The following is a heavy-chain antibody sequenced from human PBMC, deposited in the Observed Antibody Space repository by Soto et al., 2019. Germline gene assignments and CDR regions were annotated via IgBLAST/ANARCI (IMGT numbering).Heavy chain of an antibody. V-gene: IGHV3-21*01. CDR1: GFTFSSYS. J-gene: IGHJ6*03. CDR2: ISSSSSYI. CDR3: ARDPTGYCSGGSCYSHYYYYMDV. D-gene: IGHD2-15*01. Sequence: GGSLRLSCAASGFTFSSYSMNWVRQAPGKGLEWVSSISSSSSYIYYADSVKGRFTISRDNAKNSLYLQMNSLRAEDTAVYYCARDPTGYCSGGSCYSHYYYYMDVWGKGTTVTVSS.